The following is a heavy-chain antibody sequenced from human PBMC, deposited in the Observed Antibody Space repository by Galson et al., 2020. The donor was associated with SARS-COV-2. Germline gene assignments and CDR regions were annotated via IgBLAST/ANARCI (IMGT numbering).Heavy chain of an antibody. V-gene: IGHV3-33*01. CDR1: GFTFSSYG. J-gene: IGHJ5*02. D-gene: IGHD6-19*01. CDR2: IWYDGSNK. Sequence: GGSLRLSCAASGFTFSSYGMHWVRQAPGKGLEWVAVIWYDGSNKYYADSVKGRFTISRDNSKNTLYLQMNSLRAEDTAVYYCARDGGIAVAIENWFDPWGQGTLVTVSS. CDR3: ARDGGIAVAIENWFDP.